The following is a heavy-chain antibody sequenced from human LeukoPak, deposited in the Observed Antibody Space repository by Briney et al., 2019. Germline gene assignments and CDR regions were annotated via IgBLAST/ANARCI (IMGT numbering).Heavy chain of an antibody. CDR1: GYTLTELS. CDR3: ATLELVGATHAEVGYFDY. CDR2: FDPEDGET. D-gene: IGHD1-26*01. J-gene: IGHJ4*02. Sequence: ASVKVSCKVSGYTLTELSMHWVRQAPGKGLEWMGGFDPEDGETIYAQKFQGRVTMTEDTSTDTAYMELSSLRSEDTAVYYCATLELVGATHAEVGYFDYWGQGTLVTASS. V-gene: IGHV1-24*01.